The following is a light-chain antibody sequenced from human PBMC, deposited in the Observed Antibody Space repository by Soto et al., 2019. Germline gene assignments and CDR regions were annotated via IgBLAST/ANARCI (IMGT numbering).Light chain of an antibody. CDR1: QSVSSY. Sequence: EIVLTQSPATLSLYPGERATLSCRASQSVSSYLAWYQQKPGQAPRLLIYDASNRATGIPARFSGSGSGTDFTLTISSLEPEDFAVYYCQQRSNWPPYTFGQGTKLEMK. V-gene: IGKV3-11*01. CDR2: DAS. CDR3: QQRSNWPPYT. J-gene: IGKJ2*01.